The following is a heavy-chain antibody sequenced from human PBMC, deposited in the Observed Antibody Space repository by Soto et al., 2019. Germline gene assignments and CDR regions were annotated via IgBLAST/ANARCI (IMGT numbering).Heavy chain of an antibody. CDR2: ISAYNGNT. CDR3: ARDSRGYCSSTSCYDWFDP. V-gene: IGHV1-18*01. J-gene: IGHJ5*02. CDR1: GYTFTSYG. Sequence: QVQLVQSGGEVKKPGASVKVSCKASGYTFTSYGISWVRQAPGQGLEWMGWISAYNGNTNYAQKLQGRVNITTDTSTSTAYMELRSLRSDDTAVYYCARDSRGYCSSTSCYDWFDPWGQGTLVTVSS. D-gene: IGHD2-2*01.